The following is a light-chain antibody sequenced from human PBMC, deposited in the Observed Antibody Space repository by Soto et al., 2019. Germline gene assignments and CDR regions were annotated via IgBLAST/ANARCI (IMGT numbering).Light chain of an antibody. CDR1: QGISTY. V-gene: IGKV1-39*01. Sequence: DIQMTQSPSSLSASVGDRVTITCRASQGISTYLNWYLQKPGKAPKLVIYAASSLQSGVPSRFSGSGSETDFTLTISSLQPEDFATYSCLQSYSTTWTFGQGTKVEIQ. CDR3: LQSYSTTWT. J-gene: IGKJ1*01. CDR2: AAS.